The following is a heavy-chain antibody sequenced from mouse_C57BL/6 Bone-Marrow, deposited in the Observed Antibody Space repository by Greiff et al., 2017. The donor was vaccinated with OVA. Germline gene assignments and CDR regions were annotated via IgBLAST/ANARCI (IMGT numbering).Heavy chain of an antibody. V-gene: IGHV10-1*01. Sequence: EVKVVESGGGLVQPKGSLKLSCAASGFSFNTYAMNWVRQAPGKGLEWVARIRSKSNNYATYYADSVKDRFTISRDDSESMLYLQMNNLKTEDTAMYYGVRHRGSYRYWYFDVWGTGTTVTVSS. CDR1: GFSFNTYA. CDR3: VRHRGSYRYWYFDV. J-gene: IGHJ1*03. D-gene: IGHD1-1*02. CDR2: IRSKSNNYAT.